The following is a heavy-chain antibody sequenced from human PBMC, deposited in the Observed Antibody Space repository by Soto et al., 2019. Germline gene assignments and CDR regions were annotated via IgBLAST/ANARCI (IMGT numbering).Heavy chain of an antibody. CDR3: ARPYCSGGSCSYSEVYFDS. Sequence: QVQLVESGGGVVQPGRSLRLSCAASGFTFSSYAMHWVRQAPGKGLEWVAVISYDGSNKYYADSVKGRFTISRDNSKNTLYLQMNSRRAEDTAVYYCARPYCSGGSCSYSEVYFDSWGQGTLVTVSS. J-gene: IGHJ4*02. D-gene: IGHD2-15*01. V-gene: IGHV3-30-3*01. CDR1: GFTFSSYA. CDR2: ISYDGSNK.